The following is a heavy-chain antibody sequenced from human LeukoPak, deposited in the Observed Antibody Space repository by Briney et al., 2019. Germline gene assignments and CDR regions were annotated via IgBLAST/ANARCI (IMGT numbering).Heavy chain of an antibody. V-gene: IGHV3-48*02. CDR2: ISSSSSTI. CDR3: ARDLVICGGDCSTYYFDY. J-gene: IGHJ4*02. Sequence: PGGSLRLSCAASGFTFSSYSMNCVRQAPGKGLEWASYISSSSSTIYYADSVKGRFTISRDNAKNSLYLQMNSLRDEDTAVYYCARDLVICGGDCSTYYFDYWGQGTLVTVSS. CDR1: GFTFSSYS. D-gene: IGHD2-21*02.